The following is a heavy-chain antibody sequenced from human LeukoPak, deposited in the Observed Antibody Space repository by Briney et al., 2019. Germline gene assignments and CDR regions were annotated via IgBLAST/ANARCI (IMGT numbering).Heavy chain of an antibody. Sequence: GGSLRLSCAASGFRFSGHYMSWIRQAPGKGLEWISYITNSGDFVNYADSVKGRFTISRDNAKNSLYLQMNGLRAEDTAVYYCAREARATPDFWGQGTVVTVSS. D-gene: IGHD1-26*01. CDR1: GFRFSGHY. CDR2: ITNSGDFV. V-gene: IGHV3-11*01. CDR3: AREARATPDF. J-gene: IGHJ4*02.